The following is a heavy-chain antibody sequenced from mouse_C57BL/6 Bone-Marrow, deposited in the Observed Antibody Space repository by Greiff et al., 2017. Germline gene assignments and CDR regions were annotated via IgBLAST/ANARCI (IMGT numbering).Heavy chain of an antibody. CDR3: ARGGITTVDDWFAY. CDR2: IYPGDGDT. J-gene: IGHJ3*01. D-gene: IGHD1-1*01. CDR1: GYAFTSYW. Sequence: QVQLQQSGAELVKPGASVKISCKASGYAFTSYWMNWVKQRPGKGLEWIGQIYPGDGDTNYNEKFKGKATLTADKSSRTAYMQLSSLTSEDAAVYYGARGGITTVDDWFAYWGQGTLVTVSA. V-gene: IGHV1-80*01.